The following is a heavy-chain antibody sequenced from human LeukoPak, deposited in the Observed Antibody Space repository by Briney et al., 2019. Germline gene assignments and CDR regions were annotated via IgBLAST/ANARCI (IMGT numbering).Heavy chain of an antibody. D-gene: IGHD4-23*01. V-gene: IGHV3-64*01. CDR1: GFTFSSYS. CDR3: ARGIRWASDY. J-gene: IGHJ4*02. CDR2: ITSNGGTT. Sequence: PGGSLRFSCAASGFTFSSYSMVWVRQAPGKGLEYVSGITSNGGTTYYGNSVKGRFTISRDNSKDTLYLQMGSLRTEDMAVYYCARGIRWASDYWGQGTPVTVAS.